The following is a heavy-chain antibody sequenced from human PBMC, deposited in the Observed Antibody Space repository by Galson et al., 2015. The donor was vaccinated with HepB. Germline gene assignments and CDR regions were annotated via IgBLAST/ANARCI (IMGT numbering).Heavy chain of an antibody. CDR1: GFTFNSFD. J-gene: IGHJ3*02. D-gene: IGHD5-18*01. Sequence: SLRLSCAASGFTFNSFDMNWVRQAPGKGLEWVSSISSSGTFISYADSMKGRFTISRDNAKNSLYLQMDSLKAEDTALYYCARFSPLQGIPFDIWGRGTQVTVSS. V-gene: IGHV3-21*01. CDR3: ARFSPLQGIPFDI. CDR2: ISSSGTFI.